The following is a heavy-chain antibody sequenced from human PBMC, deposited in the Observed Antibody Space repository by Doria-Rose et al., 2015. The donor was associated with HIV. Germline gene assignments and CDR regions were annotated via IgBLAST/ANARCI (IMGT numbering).Heavy chain of an antibody. V-gene: IGHV2-26*01. CDR1: GVSLSSPGMG. CDR3: ARIKSSRWYHKYYFDF. D-gene: IGHD6-13*01. J-gene: IGHJ4*02. Sequence: ESGPVLVKPTETLTLTCTVSGVSLSSPGMGVSWIRQPPVKALEWLANIFSDDERSYKTSLKSRLTISRGTSESQVILPMTDMDPVDTATYYCARIKSSRWYHKYYFDFWGQGTLVIVSA. CDR2: IFSDDER.